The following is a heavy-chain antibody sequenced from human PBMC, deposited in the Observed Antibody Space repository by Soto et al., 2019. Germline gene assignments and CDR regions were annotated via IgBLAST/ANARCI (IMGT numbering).Heavy chain of an antibody. V-gene: IGHV3-7*01. D-gene: IGHD6-13*01. CDR2: IKQDGGEK. J-gene: IGHJ4*02. CDR1: GFTFSSYW. CDR3: ARDGSSSSPA. Sequence: GGSLRLSCAASGFTFSSYWMSWVRQAPGKGLEWVGNIKQDGGEKNYVDSVKGRFTISRDNVKNSLYLQMNSLRAEDTAVYYCARDGSSSSPAWGQGTLVTVS.